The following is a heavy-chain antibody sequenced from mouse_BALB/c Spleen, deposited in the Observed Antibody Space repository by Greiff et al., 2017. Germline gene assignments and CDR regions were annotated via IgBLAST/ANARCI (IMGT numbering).Heavy chain of an antibody. CDR1: GFTFSSYA. V-gene: IGHV5-9-4*01. J-gene: IGHJ3*01. CDR2: ISSGGSYT. D-gene: IGHD1-2*01. CDR3: ARDTYGYVWFAY. Sequence: DVMLVESGGGLVKPGGSLKLSCAASGFTFSSYAMSWVRQSPEKRLAWVAEISSGGSYTYYPDTVTGRFTISRDNAKNTLYLEMSSLRSEDTAMYYCARDTYGYVWFAYWGQGTLVTVSA.